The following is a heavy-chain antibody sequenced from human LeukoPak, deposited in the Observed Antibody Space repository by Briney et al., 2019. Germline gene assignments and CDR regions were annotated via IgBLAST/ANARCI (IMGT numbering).Heavy chain of an antibody. CDR1: GFTFSSYA. Sequence: GGSLRLSCAASGFTFSSYAMSWVRQAPGKGLEWVSAISGSGGSTYYADSVKGRFTISRDNSKNTLYLQMNSLRAEDTAVYYCAKDYTIFGVVIIPDDAFDIWGQGTMVTVSS. V-gene: IGHV3-23*01. CDR2: ISGSGGST. D-gene: IGHD3-3*01. CDR3: AKDYTIFGVVIIPDDAFDI. J-gene: IGHJ3*02.